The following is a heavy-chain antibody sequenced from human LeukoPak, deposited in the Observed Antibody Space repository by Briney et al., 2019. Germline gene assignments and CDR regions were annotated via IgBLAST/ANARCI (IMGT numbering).Heavy chain of an antibody. J-gene: IGHJ4*02. CDR1: VFTFSSYS. CDR3: GRSGYYDSSGHADY. V-gene: IGHV3-30-3*01. CDR2: ISYDGSNK. Sequence: GGCLRLSCAASVFTFSSYSMHWVRQAPSKGQEWVAVISYDGSNKYYADSVKGRFTISRDNSKNTLYLQMNSLRAEDTAVYYCGRSGYYDSSGHADYWGQGTLVTVSS. D-gene: IGHD3-22*01.